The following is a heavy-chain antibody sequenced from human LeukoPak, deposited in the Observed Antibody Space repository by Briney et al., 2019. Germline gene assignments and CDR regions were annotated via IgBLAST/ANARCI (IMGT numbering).Heavy chain of an antibody. J-gene: IGHJ4*02. CDR2: IKPDGSEK. D-gene: IGHD1-26*01. CDR1: GFSSSGHR. Sequence: GGSLRLSCAASGFSSSGHRMNWGRQPPGKGLEWVANIKPDGSEKYYVDSVKGRFTISRDDAKRSLDLQMDSLRAEDTAIYYCAYRNTLDCWGQGTLVTVSS. CDR3: AYRNTLDC. V-gene: IGHV3-7*02.